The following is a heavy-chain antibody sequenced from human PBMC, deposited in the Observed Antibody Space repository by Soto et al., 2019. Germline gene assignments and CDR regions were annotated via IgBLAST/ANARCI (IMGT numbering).Heavy chain of an antibody. Sequence: EVQLLESGGTLVQPGGSLRLSCVASGFTFSTHTMNWVRQAPGKGLEWVSRLTADSDDTSYADSIKGRFTISRDHSKNTLYLQMNSLRAEDTAIYYCAKGLDRASLDFWGQGALVTVSS. CDR2: LTADSDDT. J-gene: IGHJ4*02. CDR3: AKGLDRASLDF. CDR1: GFTFSTHT. D-gene: IGHD1-1*01. V-gene: IGHV3-23*01.